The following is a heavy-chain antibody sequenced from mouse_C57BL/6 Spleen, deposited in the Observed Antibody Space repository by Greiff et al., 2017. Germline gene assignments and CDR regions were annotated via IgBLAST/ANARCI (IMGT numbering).Heavy chain of an antibody. Sequence: EVQLQQSGPELVKPGASVKISCKASGYTFTDYYMNWVKQSHGKSLEWIGDINPNNGGTSYNQKFKGKGTLTVDKSSSTAYMELRSLTSEDSAVYYCARIYGPPYGDFDVWVTVCMVTFSS. CDR2: INPNNGGT. V-gene: IGHV1-26*01. CDR3: ARIYGPPYGDFDV. J-gene: IGHJ1*03. CDR1: GYTFTDYY. D-gene: IGHD1-1*01.